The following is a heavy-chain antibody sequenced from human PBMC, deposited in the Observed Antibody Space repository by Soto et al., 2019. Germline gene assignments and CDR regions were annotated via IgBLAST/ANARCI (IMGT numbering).Heavy chain of an antibody. D-gene: IGHD3-10*01. J-gene: IGHJ1*01. V-gene: IGHV3-48*01. CDR1: GFTFSSYG. Sequence: GGSLRLSCAASGFTFSSYGMHWVRQAPGKGLEWVSYISSSSSTIYYADSVKGRFTISRDNAKNSLYLQMNSLRAEDTAVYDFAGSITMPDHLQHWGQGTLVTVSS. CDR2: ISSSSSTI. CDR3: AGSITMPDHLQH.